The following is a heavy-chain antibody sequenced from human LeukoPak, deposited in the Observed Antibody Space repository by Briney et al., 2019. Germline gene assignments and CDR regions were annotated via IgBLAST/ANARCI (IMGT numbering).Heavy chain of an antibody. Sequence: PSETLSLTCTVSGGSISSSSYYWGWIRQPPGKGLEWIGSIYYSGSTYYNPSLKSRVTISVDTFKNQFSLKLSSVTAADTAVYYCAPTRYSSGWSWLDYWGQGTLVTVSS. CDR1: GGSISSSSYY. CDR3: APTRYSSGWSWLDY. V-gene: IGHV4-39*01. CDR2: IYYSGST. D-gene: IGHD6-19*01. J-gene: IGHJ4*02.